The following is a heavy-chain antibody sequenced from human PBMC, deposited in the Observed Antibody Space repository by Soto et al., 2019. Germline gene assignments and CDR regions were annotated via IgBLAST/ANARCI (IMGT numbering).Heavy chain of an antibody. CDR2: IRWDGSQT. Sequence: GGSLRLSCAGSGFIFDDYTMHWVRQAPGKGLEWVGLIRWDGSQTEYGDSVKGRFTISRDNSRNSLYLQMNSLRSEDIALYFWARELNIAVVGALGYWGQGTRVTVSS. CDR1: GFIFDDYT. D-gene: IGHD6-19*01. J-gene: IGHJ4*02. CDR3: ARELNIAVVGALGY. V-gene: IGHV3-43*01.